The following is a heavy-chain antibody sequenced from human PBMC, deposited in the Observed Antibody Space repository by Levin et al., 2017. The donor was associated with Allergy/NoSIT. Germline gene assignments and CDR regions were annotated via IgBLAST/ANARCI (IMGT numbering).Heavy chain of an antibody. V-gene: IGHV3-30*04. CDR1: GFTFSSYA. Sequence: GGSLRLSCAASGFTFSSYAMHWVRQAPGKGLEWVAVISYDGSNKYYADSVKGRFTISRDNSKNTLYLQMNSLRAEDTAVYYCARSYLGWGQGTLVTVSS. J-gene: IGHJ4*02. CDR2: ISYDGSNK. D-gene: IGHD2/OR15-2a*01. CDR3: ARSYLG.